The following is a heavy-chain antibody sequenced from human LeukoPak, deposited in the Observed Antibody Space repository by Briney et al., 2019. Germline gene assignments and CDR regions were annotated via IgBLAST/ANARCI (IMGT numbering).Heavy chain of an antibody. V-gene: IGHV4-59*08. CDR3: ARNMWWNHAFDI. J-gene: IGHJ3*02. CDR1: GGSISSYY. CDR2: IYYSGST. D-gene: IGHD2-21*01. Sequence: PSETLSLTCTVSGGSISSYYWSWIRQPPGKGLEWIGYIYYSGSTNYNPSLKSRVTISVDTSKNQFSLKLSSVTAADTAVYYCARNMWWNHAFDIWGQEKVVTVSS.